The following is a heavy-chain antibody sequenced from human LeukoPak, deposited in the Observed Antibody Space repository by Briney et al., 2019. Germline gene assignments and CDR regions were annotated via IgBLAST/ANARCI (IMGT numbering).Heavy chain of an antibody. CDR3: ARERSGWLFDY. CDR1: GFTFSHYW. V-gene: IGHV3-74*01. D-gene: IGHD6-19*01. Sequence: GGSLRLSCAVSGFTFSHYWMHWVRQVPGKGLVWVSHINNDGSSTTYADSMKGRFTISRDNAKNTLYLQMNSLRAEDTAVYYCARERSGWLFDYWGQGTLVTVSS. CDR2: INNDGSST. J-gene: IGHJ4*02.